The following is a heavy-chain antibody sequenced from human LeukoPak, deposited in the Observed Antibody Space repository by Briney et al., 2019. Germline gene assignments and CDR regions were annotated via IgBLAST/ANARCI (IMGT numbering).Heavy chain of an antibody. D-gene: IGHD4-11*01. CDR1: GFTFSSYA. V-gene: IGHV3-30-3*01. CDR3: ARDNYDGDY. Sequence: PGRSLRLSCTASGFTFSSYAMHWVRQAPGKGLEWVAVISYDGSNKYYADSVKGRFTISRDHSKNTLYLQMNSLRAEDTAVYYCARDNYDGDYWGQGTLVTVSS. J-gene: IGHJ4*02. CDR2: ISYDGSNK.